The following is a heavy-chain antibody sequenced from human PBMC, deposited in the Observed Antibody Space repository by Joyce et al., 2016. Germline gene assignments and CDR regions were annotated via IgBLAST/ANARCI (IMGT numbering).Heavy chain of an antibody. D-gene: IGHD6-13*01. CDR3: ARGGKGIDASRDRLDP. J-gene: IGHJ5*02. CDR2: IISDNRHI. V-gene: IGHV3-21*02. CDR1: GFTFTTYS. Sequence: EVRLVESGGALVKPGGSLTLSCAASGFTFTTYSINWVRQGPGKGLEWVEYIISDNRHIYYKDSVKGRFTISRDKTKKSVSLEMNSLRPDDTAVYYCARGGKGIDASRDRLDPWGQGTQVIVSS.